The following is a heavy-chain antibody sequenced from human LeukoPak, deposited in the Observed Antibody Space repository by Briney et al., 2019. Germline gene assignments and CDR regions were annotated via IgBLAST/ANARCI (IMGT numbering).Heavy chain of an antibody. CDR2: INPNSGGT. CDR1: GYTFTGYY. J-gene: IGHJ3*02. D-gene: IGHD3-9*01. Sequence: ASVKVSCKASGYTFTGYYMHWVRQAPGQGLEWMGWINPNSGGTNYAQKFQGRVTMTRDTSISTAYMELSRLRSDDTAVYYCASFYYDILTGYYSGGAFDIWGQGTMVTVSS. CDR3: ASFYYDILTGYYSGGAFDI. V-gene: IGHV1-2*02.